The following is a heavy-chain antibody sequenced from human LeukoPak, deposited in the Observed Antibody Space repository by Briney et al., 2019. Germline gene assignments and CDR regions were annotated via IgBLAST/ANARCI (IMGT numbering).Heavy chain of an antibody. CDR3: AKDRYDSSGYSS. CDR2: ISGSGGGT. Sequence: GGSLRLSCAASGFTFSSYAMSWVRQAPGKGLEWVSAISGSGGGTYYTDSVKGRFTISRDNSKNTLYLQMNSLRAEDTAVYYCAKDRYDSSGYSSWGQGTLVTVSS. D-gene: IGHD3-22*01. J-gene: IGHJ5*02. V-gene: IGHV3-23*01. CDR1: GFTFSSYA.